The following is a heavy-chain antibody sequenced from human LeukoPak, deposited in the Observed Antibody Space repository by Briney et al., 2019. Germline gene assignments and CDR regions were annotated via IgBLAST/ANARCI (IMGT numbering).Heavy chain of an antibody. CDR3: ARAPDRDDRLDY. Sequence: ASVKVSCKASGYTFTSYDINWVRQATGQGLEWMGWMNPNSGNTGYAQKFQGRVTMTRNTSISTAYMELSSLRSEDTAVYYCARAPDRDDRLDYWGQGTLVTVSS. CDR1: GYTFTSYD. J-gene: IGHJ4*02. D-gene: IGHD1-14*01. CDR2: MNPNSGNT. V-gene: IGHV1-8*01.